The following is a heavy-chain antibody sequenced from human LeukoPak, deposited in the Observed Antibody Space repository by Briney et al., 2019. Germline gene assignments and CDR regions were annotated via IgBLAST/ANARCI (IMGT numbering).Heavy chain of an antibody. CDR2: ISRSITTI. Sequence: PRGSLRLSCVASGFTFSTYGMNWVRQAPGKGLEWVSYISRSITTIYYADSVKGRFTISRDNAENSLYLQMNGLRAEDTAVYYCARDDCSASSCQKHQNWFDPWGQGTLVTVSS. D-gene: IGHD2-2*01. J-gene: IGHJ5*02. CDR3: ARDDCSASSCQKHQNWFDP. V-gene: IGHV3-48*01. CDR1: GFTFSTYG.